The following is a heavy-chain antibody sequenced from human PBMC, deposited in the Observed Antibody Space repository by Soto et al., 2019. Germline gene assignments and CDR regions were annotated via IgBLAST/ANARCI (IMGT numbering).Heavy chain of an antibody. CDR1: GGSISSSSYY. CDR3: ARPGGYDILTGYYNWFDP. D-gene: IGHD3-9*01. Sequence: QLQLQESGPGLVNPSETLSLTCTVSGGSISSSSYYWGWIRQPPGKGLEWIGSIYYSGSTYYNPSLKSRVTISVDTSKNQFSLKLSSVTAADTAVYYCARPGGYDILTGYYNWFDPWGQGTLVTVSS. CDR2: IYYSGST. J-gene: IGHJ5*02. V-gene: IGHV4-39*01.